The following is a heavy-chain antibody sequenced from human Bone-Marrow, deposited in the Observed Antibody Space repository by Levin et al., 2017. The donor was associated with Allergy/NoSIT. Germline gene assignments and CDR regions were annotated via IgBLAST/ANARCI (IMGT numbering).Heavy chain of an antibody. CDR3: ARLDLEPYYFDY. Sequence: TSETLSLTCTVSGGSISSSSYYWGWIRQPPGKGLEWIGSIYYSGSTYYNPSLKSRVTISVDTSKNQFSLKLSSVTAADTAVYYCARLDLEPYYFDYWGQGTLVTVSS. J-gene: IGHJ4*02. CDR1: GGSISSSSYY. V-gene: IGHV4-39*01. CDR2: IYYSGST. D-gene: IGHD1-1*01.